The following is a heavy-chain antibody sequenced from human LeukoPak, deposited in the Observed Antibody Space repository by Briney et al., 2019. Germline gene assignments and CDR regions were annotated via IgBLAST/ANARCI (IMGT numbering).Heavy chain of an antibody. Sequence: PSETLSLTCTVSGGSISSYYWSWLRQPPGKGLEWIGYIYYSGSTNYNPSLKSRVTISVDTSKNQFSLKLSSVTAADTAVYYCARGLNQLLHPFDYWGQGTLVTVSS. CDR2: IYYSGST. V-gene: IGHV4-59*01. D-gene: IGHD2-2*01. CDR3: ARGLNQLLHPFDY. CDR1: GGSISSYY. J-gene: IGHJ4*02.